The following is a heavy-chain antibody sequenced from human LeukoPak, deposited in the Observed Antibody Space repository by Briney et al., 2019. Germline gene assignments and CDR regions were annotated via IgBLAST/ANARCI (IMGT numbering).Heavy chain of an antibody. V-gene: IGHV4-4*02. CDR3: ARGYGGNFYYFDY. CDR1: GGSISSSNW. CDR2: IYHSGST. Sequence: SETLPLTCAVSGGSISSSNWWSWVRQPPGKGLEWIGEIYHSGSTNYNPSLKSRVTISVDKSKNQFSLKLSSVTAADTAVYYCARGYGGNFYYFDYWGQGTLVTVSS. D-gene: IGHD4-23*01. J-gene: IGHJ4*02.